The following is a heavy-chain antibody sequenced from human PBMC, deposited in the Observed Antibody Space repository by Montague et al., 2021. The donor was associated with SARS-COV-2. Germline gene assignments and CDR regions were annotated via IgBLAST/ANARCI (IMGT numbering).Heavy chain of an antibody. CDR3: AHRLARHYEINARFFGPFDX. Sequence: PALGKPTQTLTLACTFSGFSLSTGGVGVGWIRQPPGKALEWLALIYWDDDKRYSPSLKTRLTITKDTSKNQVVLTMTNMDPVDTGTYYCAHRLARHYEINARFFGPFDXWGQGTLVTVSS. V-gene: IGHV2-5*02. CDR1: GFSLSTGGVG. CDR2: IYWDDDK. D-gene: IGHD3-22*01. J-gene: IGHJ4*01.